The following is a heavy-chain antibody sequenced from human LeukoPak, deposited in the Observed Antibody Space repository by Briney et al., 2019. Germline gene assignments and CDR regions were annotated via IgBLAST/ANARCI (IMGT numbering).Heavy chain of an antibody. D-gene: IGHD6-13*01. CDR2: IFHSGNT. CDR1: GYSISSGYY. J-gene: IGHJ6*03. V-gene: IGHV4-38-2*01. Sequence: PSETLSLTCAVSGYSISSGYYWGWFRQPPGKGLELIGCIFHSGNTYYNPSLKSRVSISVDTSKNHFSLKLTSVTAADSAVYYCARQGGSSSPYYYYYMDVWGKGTTVTVSS. CDR3: ARQGGSSSPYYYYYMDV.